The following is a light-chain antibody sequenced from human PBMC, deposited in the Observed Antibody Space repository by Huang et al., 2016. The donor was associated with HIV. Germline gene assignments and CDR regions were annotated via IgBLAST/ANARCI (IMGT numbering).Light chain of an antibody. CDR3: QQYNHWPPAPT. Sequence: EIEVTQSPATLSVSLGERVTFSCRASQSVSNNLAWYQQQRGQAPELLMYGASSRAADVPARFSGSGSGTDFTLTITSLQSEDVAIYYCQQYNHWPPAPTFGGGTKVEIK. CDR1: QSVSNN. CDR2: GAS. V-gene: IGKV3-15*01. J-gene: IGKJ4*01.